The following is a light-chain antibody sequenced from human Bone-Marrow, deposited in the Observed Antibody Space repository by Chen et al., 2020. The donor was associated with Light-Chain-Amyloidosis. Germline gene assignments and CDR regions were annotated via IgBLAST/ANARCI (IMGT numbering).Light chain of an antibody. CDR2: EVS. CDR3: SSFTSRSTRV. J-gene: IGLJ3*02. Sequence: QSALTQPAPVSGSPGQSIPISCPGTSSDVGGYNYVSWYQHHPGEAPKLMIYEVSNRPSGVSTRFSGSKSGNTASLTISGLQAEDEADYYCSSFTSRSTRVFGGGTKLTVL. CDR1: SSDVGGYNY. V-gene: IGLV2-14*01.